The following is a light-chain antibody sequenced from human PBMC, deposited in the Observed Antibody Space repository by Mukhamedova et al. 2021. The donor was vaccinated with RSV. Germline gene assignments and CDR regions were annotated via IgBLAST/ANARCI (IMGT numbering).Light chain of an antibody. Sequence: WYQRRVHGKAPNLLIYAASCLQSGVPSRFSGSGSGTDFTLTISSLQPEDFAIYYCQQSYNSGMTFGPGTKVDIK. V-gene: IGKV1-39*01. CDR3: QQSYNSGMT. CDR2: AAS. J-gene: IGKJ3*01.